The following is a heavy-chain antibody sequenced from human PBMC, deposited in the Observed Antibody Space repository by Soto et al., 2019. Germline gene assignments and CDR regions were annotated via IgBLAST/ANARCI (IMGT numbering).Heavy chain of an antibody. J-gene: IGHJ4*01. D-gene: IGHD3-22*01. CDR2: FDPEDGET. CDR3: ATKKYYYDSSGYSYFDY. CDR1: GYTLRVLS. V-gene: IGHV1-24*01. Sequence: ASLNGSCKFSGYTLRVLSMHWVRQAPGKGLEWMGGFDPEDGETIYAQKFQGRVTMTEDTSTDTAYMELSSLRSEDTAVYYCATKKYYYDSSGYSYFDYWG.